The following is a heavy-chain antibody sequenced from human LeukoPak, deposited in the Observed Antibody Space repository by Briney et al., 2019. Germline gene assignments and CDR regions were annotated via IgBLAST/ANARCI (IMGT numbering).Heavy chain of an antibody. D-gene: IGHD3-22*01. Sequence: GGSLRLSCAASGFTFSSYWMSWVRQAPGKGLEWVANIKQDGSNKYYADSVKGRFTISRDNSKNTLYLQMNSLRAEDTAAYYCAKIPFYDSSGYTFDYWGQGTLVTVSS. J-gene: IGHJ4*02. CDR1: GFTFSSYW. V-gene: IGHV3-7*01. CDR2: IKQDGSNK. CDR3: AKIPFYDSSGYTFDY.